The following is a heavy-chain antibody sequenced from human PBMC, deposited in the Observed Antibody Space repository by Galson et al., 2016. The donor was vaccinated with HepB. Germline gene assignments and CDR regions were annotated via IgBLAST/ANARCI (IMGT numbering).Heavy chain of an antibody. V-gene: IGHV3-53*01. J-gene: IGHJ5*02. CDR3: GRDVGP. Sequence: SLRLSCAASGFTVTRNYMRWFRQAPGKGLEWVSLIYSEGTTDYADSVKGRFTISRDSSKNTLFLQMNCLRVEDTAVYYCGRDVGPWGRGTLVTVSS. CDR2: IYSEGTT. CDR1: GFTVTRNY.